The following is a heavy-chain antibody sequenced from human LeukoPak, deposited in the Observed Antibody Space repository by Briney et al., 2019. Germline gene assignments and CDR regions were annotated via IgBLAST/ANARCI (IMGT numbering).Heavy chain of an antibody. V-gene: IGHV3-23*01. J-gene: IGHJ5*02. CDR2: ISGSGGST. CDR1: GFTFSSYA. D-gene: IGHD3-16*01. Sequence: GGSLRLSCAASGFTFSSYAMSWVRQAPGKGLEWVSAISGSGGSTYYADSVKGRFTISRDNSKNTLYLQMNSLRAEDTAVYYCAKAGIMITFGGGVWFDPWGQGTLVTVSS. CDR3: AKAGIMITFGGGVWFDP.